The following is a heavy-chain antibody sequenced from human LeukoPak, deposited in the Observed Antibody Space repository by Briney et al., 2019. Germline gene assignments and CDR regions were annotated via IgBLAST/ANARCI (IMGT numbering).Heavy chain of an antibody. CDR2: ISGNADGT. CDR1: GFTFSSYA. V-gene: IGHV3-23*01. D-gene: IGHD4-11*01. Sequence: PGGSLRLSCAASGFTFSSYAMSWVRQAPGKGLEWVSIISGNADGTNYADSVKGRFTISRDNSNNTLYLQMNSLRAEDTAVYYCAKLTTSWGQGTLVTVSS. CDR3: AKLTTS. J-gene: IGHJ4*02.